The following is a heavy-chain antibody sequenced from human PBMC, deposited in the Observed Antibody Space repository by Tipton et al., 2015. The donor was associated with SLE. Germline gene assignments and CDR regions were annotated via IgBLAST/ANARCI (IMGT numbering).Heavy chain of an antibody. V-gene: IGHV4-31*03. CDR1: GGSISSGGYY. Sequence: TLSLTCNVSGGSISSGGYYWSWIRKHPGKGLEWIGYTYYSGSPYYNPSLKSRVTISLDMSKNQFSLRLSSVTAADTAVYYCPIYYHDSTGLHWFAPCGQGTLVTVSS. CDR2: TYYSGSP. J-gene: IGHJ5*02. CDR3: PIYYHDSTGLHWFAP. D-gene: IGHD3-22*01.